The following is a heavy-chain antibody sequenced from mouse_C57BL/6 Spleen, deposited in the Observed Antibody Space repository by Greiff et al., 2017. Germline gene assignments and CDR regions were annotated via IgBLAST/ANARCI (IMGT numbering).Heavy chain of an antibody. V-gene: IGHV1-82*01. J-gene: IGHJ2*01. CDR1: GYAFSSSW. CDR3: ARSRQPYFDY. D-gene: IGHD3-2*01. CDR2: IYPGDGDT. Sequence: VQLQQSGPELVKPGASVKISCKASGYAFSSSWMNWVKQRPGKGLEWIGRIYPGDGDTNYNGKFKGKATLTADKSSSTAYMQLSSLTSEDSAVYFGARSRQPYFDYWGQGTTLTVSS.